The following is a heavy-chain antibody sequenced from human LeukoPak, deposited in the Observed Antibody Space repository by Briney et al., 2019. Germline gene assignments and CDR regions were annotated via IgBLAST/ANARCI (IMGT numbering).Heavy chain of an antibody. Sequence: ASVKVSCKASGYTFTGYYMHWLRQAPGQGLEWMGWINPNSGGTNYAQKFQGRVTMTRDTSISTAYMELSRLRSDDTAVYYCARGLRRAAAGTNNWFDPWGQGTLVTVSS. CDR2: INPNSGGT. V-gene: IGHV1-2*02. CDR3: ARGLRRAAAGTNNWFDP. J-gene: IGHJ5*02. CDR1: GYTFTGYY. D-gene: IGHD6-13*01.